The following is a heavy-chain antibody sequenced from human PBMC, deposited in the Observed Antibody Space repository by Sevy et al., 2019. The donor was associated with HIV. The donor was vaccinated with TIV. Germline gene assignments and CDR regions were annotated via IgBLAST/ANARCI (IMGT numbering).Heavy chain of an antibody. CDR1: GYTFTGYY. CDR3: ARDGYSSGWAFDY. CDR2: INPNSGGT. Sequence: ASVKVSCRASGYTFTGYYIHWVRQPPGQGLEWMGRINPNSGGTNYAQKFQGRVTMTRDTSISTAYMELSRLRSDDTAVYYCARDGYSSGWAFDYWGQGTLVTVSS. J-gene: IGHJ4*02. V-gene: IGHV1-2*06. D-gene: IGHD6-19*01.